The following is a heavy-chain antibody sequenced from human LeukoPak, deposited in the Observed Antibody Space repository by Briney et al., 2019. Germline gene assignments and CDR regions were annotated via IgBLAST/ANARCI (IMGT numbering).Heavy chain of an antibody. CDR3: ARDYRTYYYGSGSA. CDR2: SSSSGSTI. V-gene: IGHV3-11*01. J-gene: IGHJ5*02. CDR1: GYTFSDYY. D-gene: IGHD3-10*01. Sequence: GGSLRLSCAASGYTFSDYYMSWMRQAPGKGLEGVSYSSSSGSTIYYPDSVKGRFTISMDNAKNSLYLQMNSLRAEDTAVYYCARDYRTYYYGSGSAWGQGPLVTVSS.